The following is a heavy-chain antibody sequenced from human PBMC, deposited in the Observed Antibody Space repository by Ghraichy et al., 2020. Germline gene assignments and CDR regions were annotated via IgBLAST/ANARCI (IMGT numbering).Heavy chain of an antibody. CDR1: GGSISSYY. V-gene: IGHV4-59*01. Sequence: SETLSLTCTVSGGSISSYYWSWIRQPPGKGLEWIGYIYYSGSTNYNPSLKSRVTISVDTSKNQFSLKLSPVTAADTAVYYCARAPSGGTAAGARYYYYMDVWGKGTTVTVSS. CDR2: IYYSGST. J-gene: IGHJ6*03. CDR3: ARAPSGGTAAGARYYYYMDV. D-gene: IGHD6-13*01.